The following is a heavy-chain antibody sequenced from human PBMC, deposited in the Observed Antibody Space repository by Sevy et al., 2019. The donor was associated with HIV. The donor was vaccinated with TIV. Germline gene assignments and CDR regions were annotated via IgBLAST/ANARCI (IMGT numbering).Heavy chain of an antibody. D-gene: IGHD2-15*01. CDR3: ASEYCSRGSCFFDY. J-gene: IGHJ4*02. Sequence: GGSLRLSCVVSGFDIRSNYMSWVRQAPGKGLEWDSHIYAGGTAYYADSVKGRFTFSRDDSMNTVSLQMRSLRVEDSAVYYCASEYCSRGSCFFDYWGQGIQVTVSS. CDR1: GFDIRSNY. CDR2: IYAGGTA. V-gene: IGHV3-53*01.